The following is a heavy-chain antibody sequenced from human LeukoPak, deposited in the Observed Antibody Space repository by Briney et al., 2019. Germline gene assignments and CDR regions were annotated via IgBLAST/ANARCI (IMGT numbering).Heavy chain of an antibody. D-gene: IGHD3-10*01. Sequence: SQTLSLTCAISGDSVSSNSAAWNWIRQSPSRGLEWLGRTYYRSKWYNDYAVSVKSRITINPDTSKNQSSLQLNSVTPEDTAVYYCARERFGYGSGSYYLNWFDPWGQGTLVTVSS. CDR3: ARERFGYGSGSYYLNWFDP. CDR2: TYYRSKWYN. V-gene: IGHV6-1*01. J-gene: IGHJ5*02. CDR1: GDSVSSNSAA.